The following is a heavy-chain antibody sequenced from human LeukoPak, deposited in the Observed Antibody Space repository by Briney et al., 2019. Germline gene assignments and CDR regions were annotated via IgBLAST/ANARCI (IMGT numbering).Heavy chain of an antibody. CDR2: ISYSGDT. CDR1: GGSISSSSHY. D-gene: IGHD3-16*02. CDR3: ARGHDYIWGSYRPYYYFDY. V-gene: IGHV4-39*01. Sequence: SETLSLTCSVSGGSISSSSHYWGWIRQPPGKELEWLGTISYSGDTYYSPSLKSRVTISVDTSRDQFSLKLSFVTAADTAVYYCARGHDYIWGSYRPYYYFDYWGQGTLVTVSS. J-gene: IGHJ4*02.